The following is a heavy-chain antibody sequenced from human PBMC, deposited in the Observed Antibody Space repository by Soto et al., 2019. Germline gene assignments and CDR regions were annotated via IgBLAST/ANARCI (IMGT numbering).Heavy chain of an antibody. D-gene: IGHD1-26*01. CDR2: INPSGGST. CDR3: ARDSGGSYLY. J-gene: IGHJ4*02. Sequence: ALVKLSCQASGYTITSYYSHWLRQAPGQGLEWMGIINPSGGSTSYAQKFQGRVTMTRDTSTSTVYMELSSLRSEDTAVYYCARDSGGSYLYWGQGTLVTVS. CDR1: GYTITSYY. V-gene: IGHV1-46*01.